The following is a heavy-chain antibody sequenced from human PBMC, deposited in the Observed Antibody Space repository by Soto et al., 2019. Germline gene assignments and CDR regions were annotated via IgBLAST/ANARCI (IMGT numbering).Heavy chain of an antibody. D-gene: IGHD1-26*01. Sequence: SETLSLTCTVFGGSVSSYYWSWIRQSPGKGLEWIGYIYYSGSTKYKPSLMSRVTISVDTSKNQFSLKVSSATAADTAVYYCARHSNRSYGLYYFDYWGPGALVTVSS. CDR2: IYYSGST. CDR1: GGSVSSYY. CDR3: ARHSNRSYGLYYFDY. J-gene: IGHJ4*02. V-gene: IGHV4-59*08.